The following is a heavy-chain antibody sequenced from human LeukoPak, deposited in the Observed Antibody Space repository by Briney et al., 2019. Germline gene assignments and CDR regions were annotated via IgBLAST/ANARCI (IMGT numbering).Heavy chain of an antibody. CDR3: ARDESEWPLDY. V-gene: IGHV1-18*01. CDR1: GYTFTSYG. J-gene: IGHJ4*02. D-gene: IGHD3-3*01. CDR2: TSTYNDNT. Sequence: ASVKVSCKASGYTFTSYGISWVRQAPGQGLEWMGWTSTYNDNTNYAQKLQGRVTMTTDTSTSTAYMELRSLRSDDTAVYYCARDESEWPLDYWGQGTLVTVSS.